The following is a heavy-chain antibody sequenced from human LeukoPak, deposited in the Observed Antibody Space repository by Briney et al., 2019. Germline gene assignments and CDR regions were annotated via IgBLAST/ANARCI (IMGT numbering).Heavy chain of an antibody. J-gene: IGHJ4*02. V-gene: IGHV4-4*07. D-gene: IGHD3-22*01. CDR3: ARESRDTSGFYYGDY. CDR2: IYPSEST. Sequence: SETLSLTCTVSGVSISRYYWSWIRQPAGKGLEWLGRIYPSESTNYNPSLKSRVAMSVDASKKQFSLELRSVTAADTAVYYCARESRDTSGFYYGDYWGPGTLVTVSS. CDR1: GVSISRYY.